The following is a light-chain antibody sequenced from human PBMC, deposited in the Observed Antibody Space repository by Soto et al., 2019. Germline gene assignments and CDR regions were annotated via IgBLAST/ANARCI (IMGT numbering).Light chain of an antibody. CDR2: SYS. CDR3: QSYDTSLRDV. J-gene: IGLJ2*01. V-gene: IGLV1-40*01. Sequence: QSVLTQPPSVSGAPGQRVTISCTGSSSNIGAGYDIHWYQQLPGTAPKVLIYSYSNRPSGVPDRFSGSKSGTSASLAIAGLQAEDEADYYCQSYDTSLRDVFGGGTKLTVL. CDR1: SSNIGAGYD.